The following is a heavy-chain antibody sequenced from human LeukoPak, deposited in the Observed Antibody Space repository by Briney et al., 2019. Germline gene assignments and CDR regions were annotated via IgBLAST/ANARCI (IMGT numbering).Heavy chain of an antibody. D-gene: IGHD3-22*01. CDR2: IYTDGNT. CDR3: AKDVDSSGYYSDAFDI. Sequence: GGSLRLSCAASGFTVSTYYMSWLRQAPGKGLEWVSVIYTDGNTYYASSVKGRFTISRDNSKNTLYLQMNSLRAEDTAVYYCAKDVDSSGYYSDAFDIWGQGTMVTVSS. CDR1: GFTVSTYY. V-gene: IGHV3-53*05. J-gene: IGHJ3*02.